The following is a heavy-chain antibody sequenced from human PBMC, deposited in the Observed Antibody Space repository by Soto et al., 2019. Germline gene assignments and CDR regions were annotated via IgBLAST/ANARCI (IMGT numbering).Heavy chain of an antibody. V-gene: IGHV3-48*01. CDR1: GFTFSSYS. J-gene: IGHJ4*02. Sequence: EVQLVESGGGLVQPGGSLRLSCAASGFTFSSYSMNWVRQAPGKGLEWVSYISSSSTIYYADSVKGRFTISRDNAKNSLYLQMNSLRAEDTAVYYCARISSSWGDYWGQGTLVTVSS. CDR2: ISSSSTI. CDR3: ARISSSWGDY. D-gene: IGHD6-13*01.